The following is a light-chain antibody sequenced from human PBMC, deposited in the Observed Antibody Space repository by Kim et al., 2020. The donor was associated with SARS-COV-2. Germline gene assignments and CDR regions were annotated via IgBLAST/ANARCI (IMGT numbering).Light chain of an antibody. J-gene: IGLJ2*01. CDR1: SLRSYY. CDR3: NSRDSSGNHLGV. V-gene: IGLV3-19*01. CDR2: GKN. Sequence: SELPQDPAVSVALGQTVRITCQGDSLRSYYASWYQQKPGQAPVLVIYGKNNRPSGIPDRFSGSSSGNTASLTITGAQAEDEADYYCNSRDSSGNHLGVF.